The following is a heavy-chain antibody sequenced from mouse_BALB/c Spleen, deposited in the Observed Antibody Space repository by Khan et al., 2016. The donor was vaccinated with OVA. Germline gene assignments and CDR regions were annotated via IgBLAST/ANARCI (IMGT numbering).Heavy chain of an antibody. V-gene: IGHV3-2*02. CDR3: ARVYGEDFDC. CDR1: GYSITSDYV. Sequence: EVQLEESGPGLVKPSQSLSLTCTVTGYSITSDYVWNWIRQFPGNKLEWMGFISYSGNTNYNPSLKSRISITRDTTKNQFFLQLNSVTIEDTATYYCARVYGEDFDCWGQGTTLTVSS. J-gene: IGHJ2*01. CDR2: ISYSGNT. D-gene: IGHD1-1*01.